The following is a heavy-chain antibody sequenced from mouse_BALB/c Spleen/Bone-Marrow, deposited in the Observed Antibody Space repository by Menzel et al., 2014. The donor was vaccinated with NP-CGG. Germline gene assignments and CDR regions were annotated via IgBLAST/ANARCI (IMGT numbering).Heavy chain of an antibody. CDR3: ARDVPLYDVGYFDY. CDR2: ISSGSSTI. V-gene: IGHV5-17*02. D-gene: IGHD2-14*01. Sequence: EVHLVESGGGLVQPGGSRKLSCAASGFTFXSFGMHWVRQAPEKGLEWVAYISSGSSTIYYADTVKGRFTISRDNPKSTLFLQMTSLRSEDTAMYYCARDVPLYDVGYFDYRGQGTTLTVSS. CDR1: GFTFXSFG. J-gene: IGHJ2*01.